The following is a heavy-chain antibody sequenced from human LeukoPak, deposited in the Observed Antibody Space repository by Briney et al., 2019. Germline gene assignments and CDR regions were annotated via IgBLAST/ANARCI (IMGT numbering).Heavy chain of an antibody. CDR2: IYPGDSDT. CDR1: GYSFTSYW. J-gene: IGHJ4*02. V-gene: IGHV5-51*01. D-gene: IGHD1-1*01. Sequence: GESLKISCKGSGYSFTSYWIGWVRQIPGKGLECMGIIYPGDSDTKYSPSFQGQVTISADRSISTAYLQWSSLTASDTAMYYCARHETGPYFDYWGQGTLVTVSS. CDR3: ARHETGPYFDY.